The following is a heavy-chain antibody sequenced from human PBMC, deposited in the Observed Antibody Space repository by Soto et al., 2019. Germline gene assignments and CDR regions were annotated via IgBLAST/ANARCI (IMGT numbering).Heavy chain of an antibody. D-gene: IGHD3-10*01. CDR3: AKGLGEFSYYGMDV. V-gene: IGHV3-23*01. CDR2: ISGSGGTT. Sequence: EVQLLESGGGLVQPGGSLRLSCAASGFTFTTHAMNWVRQAPGKGLAWVSSISGSGGTTDYADSVKGRFTISRDNSKNTLYLQMNSLRAEDTAVYYCAKGLGEFSYYGMDVWGQGTTVTVSS. J-gene: IGHJ6*02. CDR1: GFTFTTHA.